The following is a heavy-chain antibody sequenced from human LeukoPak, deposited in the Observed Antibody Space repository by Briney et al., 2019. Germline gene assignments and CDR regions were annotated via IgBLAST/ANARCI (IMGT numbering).Heavy chain of an antibody. V-gene: IGHV3-30-3*01. Sequence: HPGGSLRLSCAASGFTFSSYAMHWVRQAPGKGLEWVAVISNDGSNKYYADSVKGRFTISRDNSKNTLYLQMNSLRAEDTAVYYCAAPSYCSSTSCVQYYYYGMDVWGQGTTVTVSS. D-gene: IGHD2-2*01. CDR3: AAPSYCSSTSCVQYYYYGMDV. CDR2: ISNDGSNK. J-gene: IGHJ6*02. CDR1: GFTFSSYA.